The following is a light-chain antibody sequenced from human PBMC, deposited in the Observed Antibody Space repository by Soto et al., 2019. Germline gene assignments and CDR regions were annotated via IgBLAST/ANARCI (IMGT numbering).Light chain of an antibody. Sequence: QSALTQPASVSGSPGQSITISCTGTSSDVGGFNYVSWYQQHPGKASKLMIYDVTNRPSGVSYRFSGSKSGTTASLTISGLQAEDEAEYYCNSYTSSSTYVFGTGTKVTVL. J-gene: IGLJ1*01. CDR3: NSYTSSSTYV. CDR1: SSDVGGFNY. V-gene: IGLV2-14*03. CDR2: DVT.